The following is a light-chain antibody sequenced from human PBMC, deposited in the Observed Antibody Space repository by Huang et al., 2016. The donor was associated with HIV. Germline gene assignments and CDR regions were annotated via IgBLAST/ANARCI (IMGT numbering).Light chain of an antibody. CDR3: QEYSTSPWT. V-gene: IGKV3-20*01. J-gene: IGKJ1*01. CDR2: GSS. CDR1: QNVTNDY. Sequence: EIVLTQCPDTLSLSPGERGARTCRASQNVTNDYLASYQQKSSQAPRLLIFGSSGRATGVPVRFGGSESGTEFILTIDRLEPEDFASYYCQEYSTSPWTFGPGTKLEV.